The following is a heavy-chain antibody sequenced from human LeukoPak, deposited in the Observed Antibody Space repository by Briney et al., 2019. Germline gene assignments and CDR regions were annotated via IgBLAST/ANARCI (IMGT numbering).Heavy chain of an antibody. V-gene: IGHV4-30-4*08. Sequence: SETLSLTCTVSGDSISTTDYYWSWVRQPPGKGLEWIGYIYNSGTTYYNPSLKSRVTVSVDTSKNRFSLKLSSVTPADTAVYYCARVNWYFDLWGRGTLVTVSS. CDR3: ARVNWYFDL. CDR2: IYNSGTT. J-gene: IGHJ2*01. CDR1: GDSISTTDYY.